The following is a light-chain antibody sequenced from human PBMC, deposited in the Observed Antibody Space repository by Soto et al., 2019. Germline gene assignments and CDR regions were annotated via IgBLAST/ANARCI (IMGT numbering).Light chain of an antibody. CDR1: SSGVGSYTL. CDR3: CSYVGANV. Sequence: QSALTQPASVSGSPGQSITISCTGTSSGVGSYTLVSWYQQHPGKAPKLLIYEGIKRPSGVSSRFSGSKSGNTASLTISGLQAEDEADYYCCSYVGANVFGGGTKVT. J-gene: IGLJ3*02. V-gene: IGLV2-23*01. CDR2: EGI.